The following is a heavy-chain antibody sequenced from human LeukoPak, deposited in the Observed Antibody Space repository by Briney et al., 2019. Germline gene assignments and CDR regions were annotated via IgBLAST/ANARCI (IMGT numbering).Heavy chain of an antibody. D-gene: IGHD3-10*01. J-gene: IGHJ3*02. CDR1: GGTFSSYA. V-gene: IGHV1-69*13. CDR2: IIPIFGTA. Sequence: GASVKVSCKASGGTFSSYAISWVRQAPGQGLEWMGGIIPIFGTANYAQKFQGRVTITADESTSTAYMELSRLRSDDTAVYYCARAGKIMITMVRGALASSDGFDIWGQGKMVTVSS. CDR3: ARAGKIMITMVRGALASSDGFDI.